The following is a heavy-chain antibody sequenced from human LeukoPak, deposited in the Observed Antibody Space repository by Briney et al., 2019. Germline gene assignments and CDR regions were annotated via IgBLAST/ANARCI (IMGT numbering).Heavy chain of an antibody. J-gene: IGHJ6*02. Sequence: GASLKVSCKASGGTLSSYAICGVRQAPGQGLEWMGRIIPIFGIANYAQKFQGRVTIPADKSTSTAYMELSSLRSEDTAVYYCARGYSYGYRRVYYYGMDVWGQGTTVTVSS. CDR1: GGTLSSYA. CDR2: IIPIFGIA. V-gene: IGHV1-69*04. CDR3: ARGYSYGYRRVYYYGMDV. D-gene: IGHD5-18*01.